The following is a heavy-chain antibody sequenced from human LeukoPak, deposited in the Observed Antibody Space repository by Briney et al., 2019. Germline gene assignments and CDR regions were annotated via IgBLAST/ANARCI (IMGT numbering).Heavy chain of an antibody. D-gene: IGHD3-10*01. CDR2: IYSGGST. V-gene: IGHV3-53*01. Sequence: PGGSLRLSCAASGFTVSSSYMSWVRQAPGKGLEWVSVIYSGGSTYYADSVKGRFTISRDNSKNSLYLQMNSLRAEDTAIYYCAKCGYYYGSGSYYNRVFDYWGQGTLVTVSS. CDR3: AKCGYYYGSGSYYNRVFDY. J-gene: IGHJ4*02. CDR1: GFTVSSSY.